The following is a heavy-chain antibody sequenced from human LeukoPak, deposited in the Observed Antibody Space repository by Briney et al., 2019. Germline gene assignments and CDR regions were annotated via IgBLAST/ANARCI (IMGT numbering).Heavy chain of an antibody. CDR3: AKDLGWIQFGY. D-gene: IGHD5-18*01. CDR1: GFTFSSYS. V-gene: IGHV3-21*04. CDR2: ISGSSSYI. J-gene: IGHJ4*02. Sequence: GGSLRLSCAASGFTFSSYSMNWVRQAPGKGLEWVSSISGSSSYIYYADSVKGRFTISRDNSKNTVYLQVRSLRAEDTAVYYCAKDLGWIQFGYWGQGALVTVSS.